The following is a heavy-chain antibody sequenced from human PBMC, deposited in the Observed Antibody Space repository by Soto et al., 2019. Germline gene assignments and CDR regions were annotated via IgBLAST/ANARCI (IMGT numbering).Heavy chain of an antibody. D-gene: IGHD2-2*01. CDR2: IYYSGST. CDR3: ARDAVVPALIPNNYYYYGMDV. CDR1: GGSISSYY. V-gene: IGHV4-59*01. Sequence: SETLSLTCTVSGGSISSYYWSWIRQPPGKGLEWIGYIYYSGSTNYNPSLKSRVTISVDTSKNQFSLKLSSVTAADTAVYYCARDAVVPALIPNNYYYYGMDVWGQGTTVTVSS. J-gene: IGHJ6*02.